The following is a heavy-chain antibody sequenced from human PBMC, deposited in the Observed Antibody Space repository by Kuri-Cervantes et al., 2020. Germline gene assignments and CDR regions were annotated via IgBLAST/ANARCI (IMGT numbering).Heavy chain of an antibody. J-gene: IGHJ4*02. Sequence: ETLSLTCAASGFTFSSYSMNWVRQAPGKGLEWVSYISSSSSTIYYADSVKGRFTISRDNVKRSLYLQMNSLRAEDTAFYYCVRDDGYYYDSNGYYPLGYWGQGTLVTVSS. CDR3: VRDDGYYYDSNGYYPLGY. D-gene: IGHD3-22*01. CDR1: GFTFSSYS. V-gene: IGHV3-48*04. CDR2: ISSSSSTI.